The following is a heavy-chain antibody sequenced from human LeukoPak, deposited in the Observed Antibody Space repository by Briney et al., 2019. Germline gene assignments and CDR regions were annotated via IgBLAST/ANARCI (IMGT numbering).Heavy chain of an antibody. Sequence: GRSLRVSCAASGFTFRHYGMSWVRQAPGNGLEWVAVISYDGSNKYYADSVKGRFTISRDNSKNTLYLQMNSLRVEDTAVYYCARGGAYFDYWGQGTLVTVSS. J-gene: IGHJ4*02. CDR1: GFTFRHYG. CDR2: ISYDGSNK. CDR3: ARGGAYFDY. V-gene: IGHV3-30-3*01.